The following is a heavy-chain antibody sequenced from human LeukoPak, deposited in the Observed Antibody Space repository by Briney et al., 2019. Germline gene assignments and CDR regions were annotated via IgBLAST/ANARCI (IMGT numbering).Heavy chain of an antibody. CDR2: ISSSGNTI. CDR3: ARERPGEDTFDI. V-gene: IGHV3-48*03. CDR1: GFTFSSYE. J-gene: IGHJ3*02. Sequence: PGGSLRLSCAASGFTFSSYEMNWVRQAPGKGLGCVSFISSSGNTIYYADSVKGRFIISRDNAKNSLYLQMNSLRTEDTAIYYCARERPGEDTFDIWGQGTMVTVSS. D-gene: IGHD7-27*01.